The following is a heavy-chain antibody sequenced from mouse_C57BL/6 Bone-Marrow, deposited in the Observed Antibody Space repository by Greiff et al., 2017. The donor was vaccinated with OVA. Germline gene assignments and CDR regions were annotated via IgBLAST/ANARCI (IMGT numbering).Heavy chain of an antibody. CDR3: ARHEAYDYPWFAY. D-gene: IGHD2-4*01. CDR1: GFTFSDYY. Sequence: EVMLVESGGGLVQPGGSLKLSCAASGFTFSDYYMYWVRQTPEKRLEWVAYISNGGGSTYYPDTVKGRFTISRDNAKNTLYLQMSRLKSEDTAMYYCARHEAYDYPWFAYWGQGTLVTVSA. V-gene: IGHV5-12*01. J-gene: IGHJ3*01. CDR2: ISNGGGST.